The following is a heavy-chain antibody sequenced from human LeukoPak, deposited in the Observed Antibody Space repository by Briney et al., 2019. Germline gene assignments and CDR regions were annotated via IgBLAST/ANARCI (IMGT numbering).Heavy chain of an antibody. D-gene: IGHD5-24*01. CDR1: GGSISSISYY. J-gene: IGHJ5*02. CDR3: ARHPSGRMWLQQGGWFDP. CDR2: MHQNGST. Sequence: PSETLSLTCTVSGGSISSISYYWGWIRQPPGKGLEWIGSMHQNGSTYYNPSLKSRVTISVDTSKKQFSLKLTSVTAADTAVYYCARHPSGRMWLQQGGWFDPWGQGTLVTVSS. V-gene: IGHV4-39*01.